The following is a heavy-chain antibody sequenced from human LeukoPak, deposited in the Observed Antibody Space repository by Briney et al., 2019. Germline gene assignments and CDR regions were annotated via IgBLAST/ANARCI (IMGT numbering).Heavy chain of an antibody. Sequence: SETLSLTCTVSGGSISSGGYSWSWIRQHPGKGLEGIGYIYYTGSTYYNPSLKSRVTISVDTSKNQFSLKLSSVTAADTAVYYCARDRPDGYNCCYFDYWGQGTLVTVSS. CDR3: ARDRPDGYNCCYFDY. D-gene: IGHD5-24*01. V-gene: IGHV4-31*03. CDR2: IYYTGST. J-gene: IGHJ4*02. CDR1: GGSISSGGYS.